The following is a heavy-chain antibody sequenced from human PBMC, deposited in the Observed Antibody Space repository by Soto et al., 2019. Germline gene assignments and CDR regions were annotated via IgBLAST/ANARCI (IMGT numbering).Heavy chain of an antibody. D-gene: IGHD3-22*01. Sequence: LSLPCTVSGGSISSYYWSWIRQPPGKGLEWIGYIYYSGSTNYNPSLKSRVTISVDTSKNQFSLKLSSVTAADTAVYYCAAHRYYDSSGYYYFDYWGQGTLVTVSS. CDR3: AAHRYYDSSGYYYFDY. CDR1: GGSISSYY. CDR2: IYYSGST. V-gene: IGHV4-59*01. J-gene: IGHJ4*02.